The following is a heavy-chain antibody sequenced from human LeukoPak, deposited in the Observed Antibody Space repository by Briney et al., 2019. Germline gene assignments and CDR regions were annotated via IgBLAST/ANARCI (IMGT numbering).Heavy chain of an antibody. CDR2: ISSSSSTI. J-gene: IGHJ6*02. CDR1: GFTFSSYE. CDR3: ARGYSYSMDV. Sequence: GGSLRLSCAASGFTFSSYEMNWVRQAPGKGLEWVSYISSSSSTIYYADSVKGRFTISRDNAKNSLYLQMNSLRAEDTAVYYCARGYSYSMDVWGQGTTVTVSS. V-gene: IGHV3-48*03. D-gene: IGHD2-15*01.